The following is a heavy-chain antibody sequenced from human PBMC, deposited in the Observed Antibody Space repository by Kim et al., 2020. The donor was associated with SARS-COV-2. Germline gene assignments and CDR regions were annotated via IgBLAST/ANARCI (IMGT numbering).Heavy chain of an antibody. V-gene: IGHV5-51*01. J-gene: IGHJ4*02. CDR1: GYSFTSYW. CDR2: IYPGDSDT. D-gene: IGHD6-19*01. Sequence: GESLKISCKGSGYSFTSYWIGWVRQMPGKGLEWMGIIYPGDSDTRYSPSFQGQVTISADKSISTAYLQWSSLKASDTAMYYCARLLHSRLVRQNFDYWGQGTLVTVSS. CDR3: ARLLHSRLVRQNFDY.